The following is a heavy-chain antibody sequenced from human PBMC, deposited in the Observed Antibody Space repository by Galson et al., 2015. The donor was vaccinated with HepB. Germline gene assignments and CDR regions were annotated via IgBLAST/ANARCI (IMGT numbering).Heavy chain of an antibody. CDR2: IYYRGRT. CDR3: SRRGNGFNLPDFEY. D-gene: IGHD5-24*01. V-gene: IGHV4-39*01. CDR1: GGSFSNSDYY. Sequence: SETLSLTCTVSGGSFSNSDYYWAWIRQSPGKGLEWIGSIYYRGRTYYNPSLKSRITMSVGTSKNQFSLKLTSVTAADTAVYFCSRRGNGFNLPDFEYWGQGSLVTVSS. J-gene: IGHJ4*02.